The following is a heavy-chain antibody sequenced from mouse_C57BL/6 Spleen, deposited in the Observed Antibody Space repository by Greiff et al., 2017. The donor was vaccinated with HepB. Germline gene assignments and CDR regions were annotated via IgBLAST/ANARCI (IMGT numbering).Heavy chain of an antibody. CDR3: TRYLGRFDY. CDR2: IEPETGGT. D-gene: IGHD4-1*01. J-gene: IGHJ2*01. Sequence: QVQLQQSGAELVRPGASVTLSCKASGYTFTDYEMHWVKQTPVHGLEWIGAIEPETGGTAYNQKFKGKAILTADKSSSTAYMELRSLTSEDSAVYYCTRYLGRFDYWGQGTTLTVSS. CDR1: GYTFTDYE. V-gene: IGHV1-15*01.